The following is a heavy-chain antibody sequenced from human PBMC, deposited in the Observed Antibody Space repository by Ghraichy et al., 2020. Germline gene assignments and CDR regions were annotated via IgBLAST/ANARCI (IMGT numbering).Heavy chain of an antibody. CDR3: ARVEEGQGWLRCFDY. CDR2: IKQDGTEK. V-gene: IGHV3-7*01. J-gene: IGHJ4*02. Sequence: GGSLRLSCAASGFTFSSYWMSWVRQAPGKGLEWVANIKQDGTEKYYVDSVKGRFTISRDNAKNSLYLQMNSLRAEDTAVYYCARVEEGQGWLRCFDYWGQGTLVTVSS. CDR1: GFTFSSYW. D-gene: IGHD5-12*01.